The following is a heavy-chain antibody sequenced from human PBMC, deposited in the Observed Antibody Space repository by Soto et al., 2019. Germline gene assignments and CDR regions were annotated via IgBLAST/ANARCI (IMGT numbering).Heavy chain of an antibody. J-gene: IGHJ6*02. CDR2: IYSGGST. D-gene: IGHD5-18*01. CDR3: ARASGGYSYGSAGMDV. Sequence: EVQLVETGGGLIQPGGSLRLSCAASGFTVSSNYMSWVRQAPGKGLEWVSVIYSGGSTYYADSVKGRFTISRDNSKNTLYLQMNSLRAEDTAVDYCARASGGYSYGSAGMDVWGQGTTVTVSS. V-gene: IGHV3-53*02. CDR1: GFTVSSNY.